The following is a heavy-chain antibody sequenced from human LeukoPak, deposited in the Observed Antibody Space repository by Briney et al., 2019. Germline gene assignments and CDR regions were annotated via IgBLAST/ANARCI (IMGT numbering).Heavy chain of an antibody. CDR2: IYIGGST. Sequence: GGSLRLSCAASGFTVSSNYMSWVRQAPGKGLEWVSVIYIGGSTYYADSVKGRFTISRDSSKNRLYLQMDSLRAEDTAMYYCARGDGYNYWRYWGQGTLVIVSS. CDR3: ARGDGYNYWRY. CDR1: GFTVSSNY. J-gene: IGHJ4*02. D-gene: IGHD5-24*01. V-gene: IGHV3-53*01.